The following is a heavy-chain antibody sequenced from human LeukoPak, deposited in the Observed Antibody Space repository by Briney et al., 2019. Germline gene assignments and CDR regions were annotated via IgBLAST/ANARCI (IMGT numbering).Heavy chain of an antibody. CDR2: IYYSGRT. J-gene: IGHJ4*02. CDR1: GGSISSYY. CDR3: AKVFCGGDCHVDF. D-gene: IGHD2-21*02. V-gene: IGHV4-59*01. Sequence: SETLSLTCTVSGGSISSYYWNWIRQPPGKGLEWIGYIYYSGRTNYNPSLKSRVTMSVDTSKNQFSLKVSSVTAADTAVYYCAKVFCGGDCHVDFWGRGTLVTVSS.